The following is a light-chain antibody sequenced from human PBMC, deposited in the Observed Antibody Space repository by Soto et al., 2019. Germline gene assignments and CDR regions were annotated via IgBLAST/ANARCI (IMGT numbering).Light chain of an antibody. CDR1: QSVSSSY. V-gene: IGKV3-20*01. Sequence: EIVLTQSPGTLSLSPGERATLSCRASQSVSSSYLAWYQQKPGQAPRLLIYGASSRATGIPDRFSGSGSGTDFTLTISRLEPEDVAVYYCQQYGSLGQGTKVEIK. J-gene: IGKJ1*01. CDR3: QQYGS. CDR2: GAS.